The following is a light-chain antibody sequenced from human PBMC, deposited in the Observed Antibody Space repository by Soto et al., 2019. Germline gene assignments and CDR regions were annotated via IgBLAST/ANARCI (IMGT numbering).Light chain of an antibody. CDR1: QSVSTSY. CDR2: DTF. J-gene: IGKJ2*01. CDR3: QQYSGPPYT. Sequence: EIVLTQSPGTLSLSPGERATLSCRASQSVSTSYLGWFQQRPGQAPRLLIYDTFYMATGIPDRFSGSGSGTDFTLTISRLEPEDFAVYYCQQYSGPPYTLGQGTKLEIK. V-gene: IGKV3-20*01.